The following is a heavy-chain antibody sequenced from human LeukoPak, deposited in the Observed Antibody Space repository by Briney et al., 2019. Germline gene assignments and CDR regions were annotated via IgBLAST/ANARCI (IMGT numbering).Heavy chain of an antibody. CDR2: LNPAGSET. D-gene: IGHD3-10*01. J-gene: IGHJ6*01. CDR1: GFSFSAYW. Sequence: GSLRLSCAASGFSFSAYWMTWVRQAPGTGLEWVATLNPAGSETYHVNPAQGRFSIPRPNAKNWVYLQIKSTRGEATAVHHCARFGDVAAVDVWGQGTPVTVSS. V-gene: IGHV3-7*01. CDR3: ARFGDVAAVDV.